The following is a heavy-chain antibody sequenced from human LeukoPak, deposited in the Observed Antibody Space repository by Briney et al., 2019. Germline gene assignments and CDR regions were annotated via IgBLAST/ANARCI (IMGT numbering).Heavy chain of an antibody. D-gene: IGHD3-9*01. CDR1: GYTFTGYY. CDR2: INPNSGGT. J-gene: IGHJ4*02. V-gene: IGHV1-2*06. CDR3: ARVHYDTHDRDGDDY. Sequence: SVKVSCKASGYTFTGYYMHWVRQAPGQGLEWMGRINPNSGGTNYAQKFQGRVTMTRDTSISTAYMELSRLRSDDTAVYYCARVHYDTHDRDGDDYWGQGTLVTVSS.